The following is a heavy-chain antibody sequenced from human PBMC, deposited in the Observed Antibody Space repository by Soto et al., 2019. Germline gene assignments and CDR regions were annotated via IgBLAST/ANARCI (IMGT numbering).Heavy chain of an antibody. CDR1: GFTFSSYG. CDR2: ISYDGSNK. D-gene: IGHD3-22*01. V-gene: IGHV3-30*18. Sequence: GGSLRLSCAASGFTFSSYGMHWVRQAPGKGLEWVAVISYDGSNKYYADSVKGRFTISRDNSKNTLYLQMNSLRAEDTAVYYCAKDPGGSGYTPAIYYYYGMDVWGQGTTVTVSS. CDR3: AKDPGGSGYTPAIYYYYGMDV. J-gene: IGHJ6*02.